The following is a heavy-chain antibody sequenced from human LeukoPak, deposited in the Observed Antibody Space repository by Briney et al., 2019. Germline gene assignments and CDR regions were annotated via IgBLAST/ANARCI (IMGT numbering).Heavy chain of an antibody. CDR1: GFTSSSYS. CDR2: ISSSSSYI. Sequence: GGSLRLSCAASGFTSSSYSMNWVRQAPGKGLEWVSSISSSSSYIYYADSVKGRFTISRDNAKNSLYLQMNSLRAEDTAVYYCARASHRLGALDYWGQGTLVTVSS. D-gene: IGHD1-26*01. J-gene: IGHJ4*02. V-gene: IGHV3-21*01. CDR3: ARASHRLGALDY.